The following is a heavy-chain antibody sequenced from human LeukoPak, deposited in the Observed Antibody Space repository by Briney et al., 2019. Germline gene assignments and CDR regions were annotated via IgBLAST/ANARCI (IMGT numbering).Heavy chain of an antibody. D-gene: IGHD3-10*01. Sequence: GGSLRLSCAASGFTFSRHSINWVRQAPGKGLEWVAFIRYNGNNQYYADSVKGRFTISRDNSKNTLYLQMNSLKGDDTAVYYCAKDSAFYYIDVWGKGTTVIISS. CDR1: GFTFSRHS. CDR2: IRYNGNNQ. CDR3: AKDSAFYYIDV. V-gene: IGHV3-30*02. J-gene: IGHJ6*03.